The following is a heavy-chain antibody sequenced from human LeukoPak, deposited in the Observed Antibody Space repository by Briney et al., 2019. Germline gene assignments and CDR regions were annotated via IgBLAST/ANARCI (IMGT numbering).Heavy chain of an antibody. CDR2: INPSGGST. CDR1: GYTFTSHY. V-gene: IGHV1-46*01. Sequence: ASVKVSCKASGYTFTSHYMHRVRQAPGQGLEWMGIINPSGGSTSYAQKFQGRVTMTRDTSTSTVYMELSSLRSEDTAVYYCASEDIVVVPAARALDYWGQGTLVTVSS. J-gene: IGHJ4*02. CDR3: ASEDIVVVPAARALDY. D-gene: IGHD2-2*01.